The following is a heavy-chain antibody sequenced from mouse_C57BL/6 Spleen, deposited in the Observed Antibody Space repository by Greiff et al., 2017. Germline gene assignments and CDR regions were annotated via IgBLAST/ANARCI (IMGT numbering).Heavy chain of an antibody. CDR2: IYPGDGDT. CDR1: GFAFSSYW. J-gene: IGHJ2*01. Sequence: VQLQQSGAELVKPGASVKFSCKASGFAFSSYWMNWVKQRAGQGLEWIGQIYPGDGDTNYNGKFKGKATLTADTSSSAAYMQLSSLTSEDSAVYFCAREILYYGSSYYFDNWGQGTTLTVSS. V-gene: IGHV1-80*01. D-gene: IGHD1-1*01. CDR3: AREILYYGSSYYFDN.